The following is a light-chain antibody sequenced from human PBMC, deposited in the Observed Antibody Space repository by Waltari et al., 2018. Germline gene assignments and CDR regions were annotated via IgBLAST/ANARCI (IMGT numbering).Light chain of an antibody. Sequence: QTVVTQEPSLTVSPGGAVTLTCASSAGAVTSGNYPNWIQQKPGQGPRSLIHRTTNRHSWPPARFSGFLLGGKAALTLSGVQPEDEAEYYCLLYDGSDQVFGGGTKLTVL. J-gene: IGLJ3*02. CDR1: AGAVTSGNY. CDR2: RTT. CDR3: LLYDGSDQV. V-gene: IGLV7-43*01.